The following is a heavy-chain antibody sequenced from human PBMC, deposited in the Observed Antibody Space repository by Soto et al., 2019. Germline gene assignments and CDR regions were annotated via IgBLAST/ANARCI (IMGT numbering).Heavy chain of an antibody. D-gene: IGHD3-10*01. Sequence: PGGSLRLSCAASGFTFSSYGMHWVRQAPGKGLEWVAVIWYDGSNKYYADSVKGRFTISRDNSKNTLYLQMNSLRAEDTAVYYCARGKVWFGELNPLDYWGQGTLVTVSS. CDR3: ARGKVWFGELNPLDY. J-gene: IGHJ4*02. CDR2: IWYDGSNK. CDR1: GFTFSSYG. V-gene: IGHV3-33*01.